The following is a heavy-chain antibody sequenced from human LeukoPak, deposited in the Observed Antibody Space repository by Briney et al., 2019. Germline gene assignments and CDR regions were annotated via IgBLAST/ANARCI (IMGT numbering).Heavy chain of an antibody. V-gene: IGHV4-4*07. CDR2: IFSSGNT. CDR1: GGSINSYY. J-gene: IGHJ5*02. D-gene: IGHD3-16*01. Sequence: PSETLSLTCTVSGGSINSYYWSWIRQPAGKGLEWIGRIFSSGNTIYNPSLKSRVSMSVDTSKNRFSLRLNSVTAADTAVYYCARSPHRLIGHWFDPWGQGTLVTVSS. CDR3: ARSPHRLIGHWFDP.